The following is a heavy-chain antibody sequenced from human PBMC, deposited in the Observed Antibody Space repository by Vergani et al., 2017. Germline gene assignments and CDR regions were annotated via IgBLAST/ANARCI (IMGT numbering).Heavy chain of an antibody. J-gene: IGHJ6*02. CDR1: GGSISSYY. V-gene: IGHV4-59*01. Sequence: QVQLQESGPGLVKPSETLSLTCTVSGGSISSYYWSWIRQPPGKELEWIGYIYYSGSTNYNPSLKSRVTISVDTSKNQFSLKLSSVTAADTAVYYCASSLTTVTSRYYGMDVWGQGTTVTVSS. CDR3: ASSLTTVTSRYYGMDV. CDR2: IYYSGST. D-gene: IGHD4-17*01.